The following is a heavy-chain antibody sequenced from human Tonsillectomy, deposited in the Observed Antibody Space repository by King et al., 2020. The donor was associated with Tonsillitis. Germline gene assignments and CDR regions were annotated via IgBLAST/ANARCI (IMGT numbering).Heavy chain of an antibody. J-gene: IGHJ6*02. CDR1: GFTFDDYA. Sequence: VQLVESGGGLVQPGRSLRLSCAVSGFTFDDYAMHWVRQAPGKGLECVSAINWNSGSIGYSDSVKGRFTISRDNAKNSLYLEMRSLRPEDTALYYCAKDFWNDLDYDYGMDVWGQGTTVTVSS. CDR3: AKDFWNDLDYDYGMDV. V-gene: IGHV3-9*01. D-gene: IGHD1-1*01. CDR2: INWNSGSI.